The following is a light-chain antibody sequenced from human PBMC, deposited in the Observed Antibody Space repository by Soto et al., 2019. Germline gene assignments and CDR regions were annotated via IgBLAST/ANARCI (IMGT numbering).Light chain of an antibody. CDR3: QQYNNWPFS. Sequence: EILMTQSPATLSVSPGERVTLSCRAGQGVTTTFAWHQQKSGQSPRLLIYDVSSRATGVPSRFSGTGSETDFTLTISGLQSEDSAIYFCQQYNNWPFSFGQGTRLEIK. CDR2: DVS. V-gene: IGKV3-15*01. CDR1: QGVTTT. J-gene: IGKJ5*01.